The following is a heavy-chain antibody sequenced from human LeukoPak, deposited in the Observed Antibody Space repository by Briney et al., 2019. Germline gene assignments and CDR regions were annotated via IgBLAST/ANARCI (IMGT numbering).Heavy chain of an antibody. CDR1: GFTFSTYA. Sequence: GGSLRLSCTASGFTFSTYAMSWVRQAPGKGLEWVSVISHGGDSAWYADSVKGRFTICRDNAKSTLVLQMNSLRADDTAIYYCAKGRSGWYEGLDYWGQGILVTVSP. CDR3: AKGRSGWYEGLDY. CDR2: ISHGGDSA. D-gene: IGHD6-19*01. J-gene: IGHJ4*02. V-gene: IGHV3-23*01.